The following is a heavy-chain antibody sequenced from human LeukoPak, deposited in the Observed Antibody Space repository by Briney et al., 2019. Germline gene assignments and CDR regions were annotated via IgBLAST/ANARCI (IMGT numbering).Heavy chain of an antibody. CDR3: ASLNYYDSSGNFDY. Sequence: GGSLRLSCTPSGFTFGDYAMSWVRQAPGKGLEWVANIKQDGSEKDYVDSVKGRFTISRDNAKNSLYLQMNSLRAEDTAVYYCASLNYYDSSGNFDYWGQGTLVTVSS. CDR2: IKQDGSEK. D-gene: IGHD3-22*01. V-gene: IGHV3-7*01. J-gene: IGHJ4*02. CDR1: GFTFGDYA.